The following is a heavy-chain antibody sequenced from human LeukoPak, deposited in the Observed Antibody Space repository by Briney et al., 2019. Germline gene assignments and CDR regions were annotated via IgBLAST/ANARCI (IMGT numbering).Heavy chain of an antibody. Sequence: SETLSLTCAVSGGSISSSNWWSWVRQPPGKGLEWIGEIYHSGSTNYNPSLKSRVTISVDKSKNQFSLELSSVTAADTAVYYCATYSDSDYTVFDSWGQGTLVSVSS. CDR2: IYHSGST. V-gene: IGHV4-4*02. CDR1: GGSISSSNW. CDR3: ATYSDSDYTVFDS. J-gene: IGHJ4*02. D-gene: IGHD1-26*01.